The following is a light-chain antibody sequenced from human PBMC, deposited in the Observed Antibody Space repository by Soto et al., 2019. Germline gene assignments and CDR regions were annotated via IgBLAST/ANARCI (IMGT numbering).Light chain of an antibody. V-gene: IGKV3-11*01. CDR1: QGISKY. CDR2: DAS. J-gene: IGKJ4*01. Sequence: EMILTQSPATLSLSPGERATLSCKTSQGISKYIAWYQQKPGQPPRLLIYDASIRATGIPARFSGNGSRTDFTLTITSLEPEDFAVYYCQQRSYWRFGGGTRAQIK. CDR3: QQRSYWR.